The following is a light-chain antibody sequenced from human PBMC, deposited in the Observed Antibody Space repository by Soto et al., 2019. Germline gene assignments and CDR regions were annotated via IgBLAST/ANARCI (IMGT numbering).Light chain of an antibody. J-gene: IGKJ4*01. CDR2: AAS. Sequence: DIQLTQSPSFLSASVGDRVTINCRASQGISRYLAWYQQKPGKAPKLLIYAASTLQSGVPSRFSGSGSGTEFTLTISSRQPEDFATYYCQQLNSYPPLTFGGGTKVEIK. V-gene: IGKV1-9*01. CDR3: QQLNSYPPLT. CDR1: QGISRY.